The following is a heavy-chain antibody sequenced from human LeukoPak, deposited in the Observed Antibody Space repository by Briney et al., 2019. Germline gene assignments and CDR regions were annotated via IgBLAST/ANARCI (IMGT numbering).Heavy chain of an antibody. CDR2: MNPKSGNT. Sequence: ASVKVSCKASGYTFTSYDINWVRQATGQGLEWMGWMNPKSGNTGYAQKFQGRVTMTRSTSMSTAYMELSSLRSEDTAVYCARVPRSGDRFDPWGQGTLVTVSS. J-gene: IGHJ5*02. CDR1: GYTFTSYD. D-gene: IGHD2-15*01. V-gene: IGHV1-8*01. CDR3: ARVPRSGDRFDP.